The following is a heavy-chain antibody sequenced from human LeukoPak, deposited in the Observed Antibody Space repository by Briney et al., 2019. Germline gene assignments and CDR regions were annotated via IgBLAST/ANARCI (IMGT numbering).Heavy chain of an antibody. J-gene: IGHJ4*02. V-gene: IGHV3-23*01. Sequence: GGSLRLSCAASGFTFNSYPMSWVRQAPWERLQWVSGISDSGGNTYYADSVRGRFTISRDNSKNTLYLQMNSLRAEDTAVYYCARHRSSWLIDYWGQGTPVTVSS. CDR3: ARHRSSWLIDY. CDR2: ISDSGGNT. D-gene: IGHD6-6*01. CDR1: GFTFNSYP.